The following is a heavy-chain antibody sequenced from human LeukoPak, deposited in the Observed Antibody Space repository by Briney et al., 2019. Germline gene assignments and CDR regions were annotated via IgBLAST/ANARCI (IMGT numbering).Heavy chain of an antibody. Sequence: GGSLRLSCAASGFTFSSYGMHWVRQAPGKGLEWVAVISYDGSNKYYADSVKGRFTISRDNSKNTLYLQMNSLRAEDTAVYYCAKVSDDYYDSRIFDYWGQGTLVTVSS. CDR3: AKVSDDYYDSRIFDY. CDR1: GFTFSSYG. CDR2: ISYDGSNK. D-gene: IGHD3-22*01. V-gene: IGHV3-30*18. J-gene: IGHJ4*02.